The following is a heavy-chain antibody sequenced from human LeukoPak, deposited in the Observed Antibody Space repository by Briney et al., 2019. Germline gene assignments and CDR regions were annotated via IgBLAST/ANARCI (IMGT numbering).Heavy chain of an antibody. Sequence: PPETLSLTCTVSGGSISSSSYYWGWIRQPPGKGLEWIGSIYYSGSTYYNPSLKSRVTISVDTSKNQFSLKLSSVTAADTAVYYCARRRFGYSGYDPHTFDYWGQGTLVTVSS. J-gene: IGHJ4*02. D-gene: IGHD5-12*01. CDR2: IYYSGST. CDR1: GGSISSSSYY. CDR3: ARRRFGYSGYDPHTFDY. V-gene: IGHV4-39*01.